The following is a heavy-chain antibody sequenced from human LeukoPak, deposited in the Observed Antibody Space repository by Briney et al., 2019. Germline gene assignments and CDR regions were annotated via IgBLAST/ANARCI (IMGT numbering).Heavy chain of an antibody. Sequence: GESLKISCKGCGYSFASYWIAWVRQMPGKGLEWMWIIYPGDSDTRYSPSFQGQVTISADKSMSTAYLQWSSLKASDTAMYYCARQDGRALYYFDYWGQGTLVTVSS. CDR1: GYSFASYW. J-gene: IGHJ4*02. D-gene: IGHD5-24*01. V-gene: IGHV5-51*01. CDR3: ARQDGRALYYFDY. CDR2: IYPGDSDT.